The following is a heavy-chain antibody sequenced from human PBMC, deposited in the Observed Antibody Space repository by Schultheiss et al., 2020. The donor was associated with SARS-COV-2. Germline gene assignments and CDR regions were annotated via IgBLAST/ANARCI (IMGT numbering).Heavy chain of an antibody. V-gene: IGHV3-53*01. J-gene: IGHJ4*02. D-gene: IGHD2-15*01. CDR2: IYSGGST. Sequence: GGSLRLSCAASGFTVSSNYMSWVRQAPGKGLEWVSVIYSGGSTYYADSVKGRFTISRDNSKNTLYLQMNSLRAEDTAVYYCAKLDAYCSGGSCYSDYFDYWGQGTLVTVSS. CDR3: AKLDAYCSGGSCYSDYFDY. CDR1: GFTVSSNY.